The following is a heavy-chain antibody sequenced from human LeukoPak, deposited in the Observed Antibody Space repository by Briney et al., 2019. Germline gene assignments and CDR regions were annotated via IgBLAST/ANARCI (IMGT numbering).Heavy chain of an antibody. V-gene: IGHV3-23*01. CDR2: ISGSGGST. CDR1: GFTFSSYA. J-gene: IGHJ4*02. D-gene: IGHD2-2*01. CDR3: AKDSQYCSSTSCSGTFDY. Sequence: PGGSLRLSCAASGFTFSSYAMSWVRQAPGKGLEWVSAISGSGGSTYYADSVKGRFTISRDNSKNTLYLQMNSLRAEDTAVYYCAKDSQYCSSTSCSGTFDYWGQGTLVTVSS.